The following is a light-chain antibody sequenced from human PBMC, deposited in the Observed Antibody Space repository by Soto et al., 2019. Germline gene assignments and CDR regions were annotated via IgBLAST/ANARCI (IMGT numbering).Light chain of an antibody. Sequence: DIQMTQSPSTLSASVGDRVTITCRASQSISRWLAWSQQKPGKAPKLLIYDASNLQSGVSSRFSGSGSGTEFTLTITSLQPDDFATYYCQQYSSFLTFVGGTKVEI. CDR1: QSISRW. J-gene: IGKJ4*01. CDR3: QQYSSFLT. V-gene: IGKV1-5*01. CDR2: DAS.